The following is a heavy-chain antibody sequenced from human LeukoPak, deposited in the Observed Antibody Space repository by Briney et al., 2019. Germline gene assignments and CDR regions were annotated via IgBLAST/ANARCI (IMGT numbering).Heavy chain of an antibody. V-gene: IGHV3-23*01. CDR1: GFTFSSYA. CDR2: ISGSGGST. Sequence: PGGSLRLSCAASGFTFSSYAMSWVRQAPGKGLEWVSAISGSGGSTYYADSVKGRFTISRDNSKNTLYLQMNSLRAEDTAVYYCAKDLRDYYDTPYYFDYWGQGTLVTVSS. D-gene: IGHD3-22*01. J-gene: IGHJ4*02. CDR3: AKDLRDYYDTPYYFDY.